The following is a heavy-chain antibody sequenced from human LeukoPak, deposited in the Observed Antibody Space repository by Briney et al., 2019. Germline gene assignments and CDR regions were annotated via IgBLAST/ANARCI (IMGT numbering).Heavy chain of an antibody. CDR2: INHSGSI. CDR1: GGSFSGYY. Sequence: SETLSLTCRVYGGSFSGYYWTWIRQPPGKGLEWIGEINHSGSINYNPPFKSRVIMSVDTSKNQFSLNVRSVTAADTAVYYCGKFRYGYMGLDSWGQGTLVTVSS. V-gene: IGHV4-34*01. J-gene: IGHJ4*02. CDR3: GKFRYGYMGLDS. D-gene: IGHD5-24*01.